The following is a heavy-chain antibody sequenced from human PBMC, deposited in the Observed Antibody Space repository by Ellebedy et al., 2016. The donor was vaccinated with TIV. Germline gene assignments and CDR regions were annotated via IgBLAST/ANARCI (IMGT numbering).Heavy chain of an antibody. CDR1: GFTFSSYD. V-gene: IGHV3-13*01. CDR3: ARGEAGEYYFDY. D-gene: IGHD3-16*01. J-gene: IGHJ4*02. CDR2: IGTAGDT. Sequence: GGSLRLSCAASGFTFSSYDMHWVRQATGKGLEWVSTIGTAGDTYYPGSVKGRFTISRENAKNSLYLQMNSLRAGDTAVYYCARGEAGEYYFDYWGQGTLVTVSS.